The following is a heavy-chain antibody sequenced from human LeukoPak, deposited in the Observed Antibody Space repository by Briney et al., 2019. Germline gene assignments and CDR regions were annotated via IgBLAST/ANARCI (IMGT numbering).Heavy chain of an antibody. Sequence: SETLSLTCTVSGVSIRTYYWNWIRQPPGKGPEWIGYIYRGSTNYNPSFESRVTISVDTYKNQFSLKLSSVTAADTAVYYCARGGDYEIDYWGQGILVTVSS. CDR2: IYRGST. CDR3: ARGGDYEIDY. D-gene: IGHD4-17*01. J-gene: IGHJ4*02. V-gene: IGHV4-59*01. CDR1: GVSIRTYY.